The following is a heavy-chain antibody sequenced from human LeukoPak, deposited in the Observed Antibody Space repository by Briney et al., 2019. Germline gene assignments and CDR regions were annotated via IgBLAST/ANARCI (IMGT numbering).Heavy chain of an antibody. CDR1: GFTFSNYA. CDR3: ARHYGDSRKFAY. Sequence: GGSLRLSCAASGFTFSNYAVSWVRQAPGKGLEWVSAISGRGDNTYYADSVRGRFTISRDNSKNTLYLQMNSLRAEDTAVYYCARHYGDSRKFAYWGQGTLVTVSS. CDR2: ISGRGDNT. J-gene: IGHJ4*02. D-gene: IGHD4-17*01. V-gene: IGHV3-23*01.